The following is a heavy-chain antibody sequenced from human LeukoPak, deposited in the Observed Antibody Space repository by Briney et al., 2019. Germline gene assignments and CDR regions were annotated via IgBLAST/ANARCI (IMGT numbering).Heavy chain of an antibody. CDR3: ARALIYYYDSSGYYRGTKQYYFDY. CDR2: INHSGST. J-gene: IGHJ4*02. V-gene: IGHV4-34*01. CDR1: GGSFSGYY. D-gene: IGHD3-22*01. Sequence: PSETLSLTCAVYGGSFSGYYWSWIRQPPGKGLEWIGEINHSGSTNYNPSLKSRVTISVDTSKNQFSLKPSSVTAADTAVYYCARALIYYYDSSGYYRGTKQYYFDYWGQGTLVTVSS.